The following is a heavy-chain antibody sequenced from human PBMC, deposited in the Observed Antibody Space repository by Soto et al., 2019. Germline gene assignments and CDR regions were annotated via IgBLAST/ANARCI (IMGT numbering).Heavy chain of an antibody. Sequence: ASVKVSCKASGYTFTSYAMHWVRQAPGQRLEWMGWINAGNGNTKYSQKLQGRVTITRDTSASTAYMELRSLRSDDTALYYCARAGKGDYGVWDLNDAFDIWGQGTMVTVSS. CDR2: INAGNGNT. V-gene: IGHV1-3*01. CDR3: ARAGKGDYGVWDLNDAFDI. CDR1: GYTFTSYA. D-gene: IGHD2-8*01. J-gene: IGHJ3*02.